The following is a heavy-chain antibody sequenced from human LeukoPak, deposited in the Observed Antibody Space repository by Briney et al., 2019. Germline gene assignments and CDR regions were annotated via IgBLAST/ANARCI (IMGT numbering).Heavy chain of an antibody. V-gene: IGHV4-30-2*01. CDR3: GRGGIAAAASGIDY. Sequence: SETLSLTCAVSGGSISSGGYSWSWIRQPPGKGLEWIGYIYQSGTTYYNPSLKSRVTISVDRSKNQSSLKLSSVTAADTAVYYCGRGGIAAAASGIDYWGQGTLVTVSS. CDR2: IYQSGTT. CDR1: GGSISSGGYS. J-gene: IGHJ4*02. D-gene: IGHD6-13*01.